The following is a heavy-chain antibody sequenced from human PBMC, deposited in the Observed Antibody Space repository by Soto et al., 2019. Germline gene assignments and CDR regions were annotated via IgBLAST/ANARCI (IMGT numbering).Heavy chain of an antibody. J-gene: IGHJ4*02. V-gene: IGHV3-30*18. CDR3: AKDAKYYYDSSGYFDY. Sequence: GGSLRLSCSASVFTFSSYGMHWVRQAPGKGLEWVAVISYDGSNKYYADSVKGRFTISRDNSKNTLYLQMNSLRAEDTAVYYCAKDAKYYYDSSGYFDYWGQGTLVTVSS. CDR2: ISYDGSNK. D-gene: IGHD3-22*01. CDR1: VFTFSSYG.